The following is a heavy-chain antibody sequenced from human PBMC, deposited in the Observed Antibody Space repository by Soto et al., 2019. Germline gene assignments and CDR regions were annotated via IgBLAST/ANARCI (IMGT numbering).Heavy chain of an antibody. CDR3: ARLGIVVVPAAMRWFDP. Sequence: QVQLQQWGAGLLKPSETLSLTCAVYGGSFSGYYWSWIRQPPGKGLEWIGEINHSGSTYYNPSLKSRVTISVDTSKNQFSLKLSSVTAADTAVYYCARLGIVVVPAAMRWFDPWGQGTLVTVSS. D-gene: IGHD2-2*03. J-gene: IGHJ5*02. CDR1: GGSFSGYY. V-gene: IGHV4-34*01. CDR2: INHSGST.